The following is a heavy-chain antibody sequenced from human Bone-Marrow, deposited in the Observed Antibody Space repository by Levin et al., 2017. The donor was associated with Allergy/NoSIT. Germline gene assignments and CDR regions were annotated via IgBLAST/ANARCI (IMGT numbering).Heavy chain of an antibody. Sequence: LSLTCAASGFAFSNYWMHWVRQAPGKGLVWVSRINRGGTSTTYADSVKGRFTISRDNAQHTLYLQMNSLRAEDTAVYYCARDPFADNVGSGSCLDYWGQGTLVSVSS. CDR1: GFAFSNYW. CDR2: INRGGTST. V-gene: IGHV3-74*01. D-gene: IGHD3-10*01. J-gene: IGHJ4*02. CDR3: ARDPFADNVGSGSCLDY.